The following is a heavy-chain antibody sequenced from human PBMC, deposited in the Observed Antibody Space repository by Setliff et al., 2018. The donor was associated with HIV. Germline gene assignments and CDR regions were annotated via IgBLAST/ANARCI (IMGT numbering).Heavy chain of an antibody. CDR2: IYYSGST. D-gene: IGHD3-10*01. J-gene: IGHJ1*01. V-gene: IGHV4-39*07. CDR1: GGSISSSSYY. Sequence: SETLSLTCTVSGGSISSSSYYWAWIRQPPGKGLEWIGSIYYSGSTYYNPSLKSRVTISVDTSKNQFSLHLTSVTAADTAVYYCARAPTGGLVGYFHHWGQGTLVTSPQ. CDR3: ARAPTGGLVGYFHH.